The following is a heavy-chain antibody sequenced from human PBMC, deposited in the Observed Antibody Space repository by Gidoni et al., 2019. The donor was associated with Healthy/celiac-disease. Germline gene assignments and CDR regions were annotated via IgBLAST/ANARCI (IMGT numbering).Heavy chain of an antibody. CDR1: GGTFSSYA. D-gene: IGHD5-12*01. CDR2: IIPILGTA. V-gene: IGHV1-69*06. Sequence: QVQLVQSGVEVTKPGSSVKVSCKASGGTFSSYAISWVRQAPGQGLEWMGGIIPILGTANYAQKFQGRVTITADKSTSTAYMELSSLRSEDKAVYYCARGGRRDIVATTPFDYWGQGTLVTVSS. CDR3: ARGGRRDIVATTPFDY. J-gene: IGHJ4*02.